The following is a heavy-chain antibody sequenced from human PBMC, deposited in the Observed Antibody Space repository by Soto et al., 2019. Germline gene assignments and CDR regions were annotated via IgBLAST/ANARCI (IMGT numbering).Heavy chain of an antibody. D-gene: IGHD2-15*01. CDR2: IWYDGSNK. J-gene: IGHJ6*02. CDR1: GFTFSSYG. Sequence: GGSLRLSCAASGFTFSSYGMHWVRQAPGKGLEWVAVIWYDGSNKYYADSVKGRFTISRDNSKNTLYLQMNSLRAEDTAVYYCAREEDIGVYYYYGMDVWGQGTTVTVSS. V-gene: IGHV3-33*01. CDR3: AREEDIGVYYYYGMDV.